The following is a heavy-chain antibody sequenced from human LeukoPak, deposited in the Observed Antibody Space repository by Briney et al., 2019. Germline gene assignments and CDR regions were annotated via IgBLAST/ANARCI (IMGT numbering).Heavy chain of an antibody. V-gene: IGHV4-4*07. Sequence: SQTLSLTCTVSGGSISSYYWSWIRQPAGKGLEWIGRIYTSGSTNCNPSLKSRVTMSVDTSKNQFSLKLSSVTAADTAVYYCARGAVQLERPIDYYFDYWGQGTLVTVSS. CDR2: IYTSGST. CDR3: ARGAVQLERPIDYYFDY. CDR1: GGSISSYY. D-gene: IGHD1-1*01. J-gene: IGHJ4*02.